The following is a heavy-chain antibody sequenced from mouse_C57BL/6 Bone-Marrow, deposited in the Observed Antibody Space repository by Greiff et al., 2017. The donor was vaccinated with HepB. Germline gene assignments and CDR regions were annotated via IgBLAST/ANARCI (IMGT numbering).Heavy chain of an antibody. CDR2: IRLKSDNYAT. CDR3: TMYYSVYWYFDV. Sequence: EVKLVESGGGLVQPGGSMKLSCVASGFTFSNYWMNWVRQSPEKGLEWVAQIRLKSDNYATHYAESVKGRFTISRDDSKSSVYLQMNNLRAEDTGIYYCTMYYSVYWYFDVWGTGTTVTVSS. D-gene: IGHD2-12*01. V-gene: IGHV6-3*01. CDR1: GFTFSNYW. J-gene: IGHJ1*03.